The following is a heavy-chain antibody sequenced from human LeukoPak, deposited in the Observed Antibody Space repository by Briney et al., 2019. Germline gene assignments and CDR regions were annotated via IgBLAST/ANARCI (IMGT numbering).Heavy chain of an antibody. D-gene: IGHD3-9*01. J-gene: IGHJ4*02. CDR2: ISYDGSNK. V-gene: IGHV3-30*03. CDR3: ARVLRYFDWLLYRNCYFDY. Sequence: PGGSLRLSCAASGFTFSSYGMHWVRQAPGKGLEWVAVISYDGSNKYYADSVKGRFTISRDNSKNTLYLQMNSLRAEDTAVYYCARVLRYFDWLLYRNCYFDYWGQGTLVTVSS. CDR1: GFTFSSYG.